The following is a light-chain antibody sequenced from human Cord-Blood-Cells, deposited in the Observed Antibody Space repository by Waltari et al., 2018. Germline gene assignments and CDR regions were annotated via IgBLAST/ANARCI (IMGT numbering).Light chain of an antibody. J-gene: IGKJ5*01. V-gene: IGKV3-11*01. CDR3: QQRSNWPIT. CDR2: DAS. CDR1: QSVSSY. Sequence: EIVLTQFPATLSLSPGERATLTCRASQSVSSYLAWYQQKPGQAPRLLIYDASNGATGIPARFSGSGSGTDFTLTISSLEPEDFAVYYCQQRSNWPITFGQGTRLEIK.